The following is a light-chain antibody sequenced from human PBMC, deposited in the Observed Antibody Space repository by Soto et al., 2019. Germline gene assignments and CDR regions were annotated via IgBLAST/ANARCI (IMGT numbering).Light chain of an antibody. J-gene: IGKJ4*02. CDR2: RAS. Sequence: DIQLTQSPSSLSASVGDRVTITCRASQTTIIYLNWYQQKPGEVPKLLIYRASNLQSGVPSRFSGSGYGTDFTLTISSLQPEDSAIYYCQQCYTHPTFGRGTKVEIK. V-gene: IGKV1-39*01. CDR1: QTTIIY. CDR3: QQCYTHPT.